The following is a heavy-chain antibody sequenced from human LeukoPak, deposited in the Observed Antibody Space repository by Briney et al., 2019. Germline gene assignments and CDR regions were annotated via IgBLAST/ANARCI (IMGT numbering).Heavy chain of an antibody. J-gene: IGHJ3*02. CDR3: ARSGPVGATYLGAFDI. D-gene: IGHD1-26*01. V-gene: IGHV3-13*01. CDR2: IGTAGDT. CDR1: GFTFSSYD. Sequence: GGSLRLSCAASGFTFSSYDMHRVRQATGKGLEWVSAIGTAGDTYYPGSVKGRFTISRENAKNSLYLQMNSLRAGDTAVYYCARSGPVGATYLGAFDIWGQGTMVTVSS.